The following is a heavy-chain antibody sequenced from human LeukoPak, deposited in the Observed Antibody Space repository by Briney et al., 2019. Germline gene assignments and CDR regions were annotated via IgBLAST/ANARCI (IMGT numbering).Heavy chain of an antibody. CDR1: GFTFSSYS. V-gene: IGHV3-21*01. Sequence: PGGSLRLSCAASGFTFSSYSMNWVRQAPGKGLEWVSSISSSSSYIYYADSVKGRFTISRDNAKNSLYLQMNSLRAEDTAVYYCAGDAFFYGGSPGFDYGGQETLVTVS. D-gene: IGHD3-16*01. CDR3: AGDAFFYGGSPGFDY. CDR2: ISSSSSYI. J-gene: IGHJ4*02.